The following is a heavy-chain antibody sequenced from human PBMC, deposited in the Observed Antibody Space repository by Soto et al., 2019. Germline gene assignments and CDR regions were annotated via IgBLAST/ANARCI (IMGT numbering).Heavy chain of an antibody. J-gene: IGHJ4*02. CDR1: GGSISTDNW. D-gene: IGHD6-19*01. CDR3: ARDQDSGWGLDS. V-gene: IGHV4-4*02. CDR2: IYHSGRT. Sequence: QVQVQESGPGPVKPSGTLSLTCVVSGGSISTDNWWSWVRQPPGKGLEWIGEIYHSGRTNYSPSLKSRVSISADTSKNQLSLQMTSVTAADTAVYYCARDQDSGWGLDSWGQGILVTVSS.